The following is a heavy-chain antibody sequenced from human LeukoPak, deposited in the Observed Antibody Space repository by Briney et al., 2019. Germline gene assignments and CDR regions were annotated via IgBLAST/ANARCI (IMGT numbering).Heavy chain of an antibody. Sequence: GGSLRLSCAASGFTFSGYGMHWVRQAPGTGLEWVANIKEDGSEKYYVDSVKGRFTISRDNAKNSLYLQMNSLRAEDTALYYCARGGPTGALDYWGQGTLVTVSS. V-gene: IGHV3-7*01. J-gene: IGHJ4*02. D-gene: IGHD7-27*01. CDR2: IKEDGSEK. CDR1: GFTFSGYG. CDR3: ARGGPTGALDY.